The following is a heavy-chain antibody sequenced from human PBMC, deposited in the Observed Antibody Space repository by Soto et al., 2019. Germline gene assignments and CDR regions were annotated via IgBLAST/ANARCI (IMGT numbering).Heavy chain of an antibody. CDR3: ARGMNPQDY. J-gene: IGHJ4*02. V-gene: IGHV4-38-2*02. Sequence: LSLTCNVSGFSISSGFYWGWVRQPPGKGLEWIGAIYHSGTTYFNPSLKSRVTMSIDTSKNQFSLSLASVAAADTAMYYCARGMNPQDYWGQGTLVTVSS. CDR2: IYHSGTT. CDR1: GFSISSGFY. D-gene: IGHD6-13*01.